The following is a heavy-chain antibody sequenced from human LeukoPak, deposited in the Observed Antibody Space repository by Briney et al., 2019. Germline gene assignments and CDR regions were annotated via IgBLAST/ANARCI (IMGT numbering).Heavy chain of an antibody. D-gene: IGHD6-19*01. J-gene: IGHJ3*02. CDR1: GGSFSGYY. CDR3: ASSSGRGAFDI. CDR2: INHSGST. V-gene: IGHV4-34*01. Sequence: SETVSLTCAVYGGSFSGYYWSWIRQPPGKGLEWIGEINHSGSTNYNPSLKSRVTISVDTSKNQFSLKLSSVTAADTAVYYCASSSGRGAFDIWGPGTMVTVSS.